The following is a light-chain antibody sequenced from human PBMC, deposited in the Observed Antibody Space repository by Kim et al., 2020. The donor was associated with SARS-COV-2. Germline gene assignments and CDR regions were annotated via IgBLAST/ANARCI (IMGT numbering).Light chain of an antibody. J-gene: IGKJ5*01. CDR2: GAS. CDR1: QDINNC. Sequence: DVQMNQSPSSLSASVGDRVTITSHASQDINNCLNGYQQKPGNAPKLLIYGASNLETGFRTRFSESGSGTDFTFTNSRLRPEDIAEYFCQKHNGLPVFRQGTRLDI. V-gene: IGKV1-33*01. CDR3: QKHNGLPV.